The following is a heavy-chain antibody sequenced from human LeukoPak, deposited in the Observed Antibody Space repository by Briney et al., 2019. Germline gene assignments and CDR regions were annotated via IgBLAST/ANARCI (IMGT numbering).Heavy chain of an antibody. CDR3: ARDPKFVYYFDY. Sequence: ASVKVSCKASGYTFTSYYMHWVRQAPGQGLEWMGKINPSGGSTSYAQKFQGRVTMTRDTSTSTVYMELSSLRSEDTAVYYCARDPKFVYYFDYWGQGTLVTVSS. D-gene: IGHD3-10*01. CDR1: GYTFTSYY. V-gene: IGHV1-46*01. CDR2: INPSGGST. J-gene: IGHJ4*02.